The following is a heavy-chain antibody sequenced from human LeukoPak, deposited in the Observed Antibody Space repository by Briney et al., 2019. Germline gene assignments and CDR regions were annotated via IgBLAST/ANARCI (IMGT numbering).Heavy chain of an antibody. CDR2: IYYTGST. CDR1: GDSINTGGYS. V-gene: IGHV4-31*03. D-gene: IGHD3-10*01. CDR3: AIERYGLDY. J-gene: IGHJ4*02. Sequence: PSETLSLTCSVSGDSINTGGYSWSWIRQHPGKGLEWIGYIYYTGSTSYNPSLKSRISMSVDSSNNQFSLHLSSVTAADTAVYYCAIERYGLDYWGQGTLVTVSS.